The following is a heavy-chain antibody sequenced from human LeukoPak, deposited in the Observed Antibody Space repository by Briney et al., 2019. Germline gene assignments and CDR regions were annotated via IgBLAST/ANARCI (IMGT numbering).Heavy chain of an antibody. J-gene: IGHJ4*02. CDR3: ARDADYYDSSGYYTFDY. CDR2: ISAYNGNT. Sequence: GASVKVSCKAAGYTFTSYGISWGREAPGQGLEWMGWISAYNGNTNYAQKLQGRVTMTTDTSTSTAYMELRSLRSDDTAVYYCARDADYYDSSGYYTFDYWGQGTLVTVSS. CDR1: GYTFTSYG. D-gene: IGHD3-22*01. V-gene: IGHV1-18*04.